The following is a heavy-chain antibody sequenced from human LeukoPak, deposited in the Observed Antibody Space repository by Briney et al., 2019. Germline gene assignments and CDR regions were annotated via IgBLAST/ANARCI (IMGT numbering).Heavy chain of an antibody. V-gene: IGHV3-48*04. D-gene: IGHD2-21*02. CDR2: ISSSSSTI. Sequence: GGSLRLSCAASGFTFSSYSMNWVRQAPGKGLEWVSYISSSSSTIYYADSVKGRFTISRDNAKNSLYLQMNSLRAEDTAVYYCASTYCGGDCYSLYYYYGMDVWGQGTTVTVSS. CDR3: ASTYCGGDCYSLYYYYGMDV. J-gene: IGHJ6*02. CDR1: GFTFSSYS.